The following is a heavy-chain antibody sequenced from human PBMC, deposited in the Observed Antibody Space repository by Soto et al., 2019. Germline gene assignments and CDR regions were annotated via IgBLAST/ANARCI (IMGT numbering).Heavy chain of an antibody. CDR1: GGSISSYY. V-gene: IGHV4-59*01. CDR2: IYYSGST. Sequence: PSETLSLTCTVSGGSISSYYWSWIRQPPGKGLEWIGYIYYSGSTNYSPSLKSRVTISVDTSKNQFSLRLSSVTAADTAVYYCARGYCSSTSCYYDYWGQGTLVTVSS. D-gene: IGHD2-2*01. CDR3: ARGYCSSTSCYYDY. J-gene: IGHJ4*02.